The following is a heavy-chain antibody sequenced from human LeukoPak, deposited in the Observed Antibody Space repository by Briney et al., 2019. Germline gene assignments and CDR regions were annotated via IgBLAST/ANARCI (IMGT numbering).Heavy chain of an antibody. J-gene: IGHJ3*02. CDR3: AKKEI. CDR1: GFTFSSYG. Sequence: GGSLRLSCAASGFTFSSYGMHWVRQAPGKGLEWVAFVRYDGSNKYYADSVKGRFTISRDNSKNTLYLQMNSLRTEDTALYYCAKKEIWGQGTMVIVSS. V-gene: IGHV3-30*02. CDR2: VRYDGSNK.